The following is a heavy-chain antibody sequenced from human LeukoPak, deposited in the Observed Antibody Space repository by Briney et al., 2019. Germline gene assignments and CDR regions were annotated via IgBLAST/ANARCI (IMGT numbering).Heavy chain of an antibody. V-gene: IGHV4-4*07. D-gene: IGHD6-25*01. Sequence: SETLSLTCIVSGGSISSYYWSWIRQPAGKGLEWIGRIYSSGSTNYNPSLKSRVTMSVDTSKNQFSLKLSSVTAADTAVYYCARGASAAHFDYWGQGTLVTVSS. CDR2: IYSSGST. J-gene: IGHJ4*02. CDR3: ARGASAAHFDY. CDR1: GGSISSYY.